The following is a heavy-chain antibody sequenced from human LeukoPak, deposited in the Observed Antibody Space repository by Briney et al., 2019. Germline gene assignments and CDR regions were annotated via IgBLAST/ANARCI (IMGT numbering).Heavy chain of an antibody. J-gene: IGHJ6*03. V-gene: IGHV3-33*06. CDR1: GFTFSSYG. D-gene: IGHD3-10*01. CDR2: IWYDGSNK. CDR3: AKEGYYGSGSYYMDV. Sequence: PGGSLRPXCAASGFTFSSYGMHWVRQAPGKGLEWVAVIWYDGSNKYYADSVKGRFTISRDNSKNTLYLQMNSLRAEDTAVYYCAKEGYYGSGSYYMDVWGKGTTVTVSS.